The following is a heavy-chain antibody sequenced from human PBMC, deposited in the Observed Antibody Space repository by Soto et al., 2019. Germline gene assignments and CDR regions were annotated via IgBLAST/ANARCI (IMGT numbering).Heavy chain of an antibody. Sequence: SETLTLTCAVSGCSISSYYWSWIRQPPGKGLEWIGYIYYSGSTNYNPSLKSRVTISVDTSKNQFSLKLSSVTAADTAVYYCARGRDGYNWFDPWGQGTLVTVSS. CDR3: ARGRDGYNWFDP. CDR1: GCSISSYY. V-gene: IGHV4-59*01. J-gene: IGHJ5*02. D-gene: IGHD5-12*01. CDR2: IYYSGST.